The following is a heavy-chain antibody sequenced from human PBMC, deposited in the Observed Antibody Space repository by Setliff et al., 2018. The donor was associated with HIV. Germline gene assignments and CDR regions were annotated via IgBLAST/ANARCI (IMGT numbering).Heavy chain of an antibody. V-gene: IGHV1-69*13. D-gene: IGHD3-22*01. J-gene: IGHJ4*02. CDR3: ARGSGDYYDSSGRPAPWDY. CDR2: IIPIFAKA. CDR1: GGTFSRYA. Sequence: ASVKVSCKASGGTFSRYAINWVRQAPGQRLEWMGGIIPIFAKAYYAQRFQGRVTITADGSMSTAYMEVSSLRSEDTAVYYCARGSGDYYDSSGRPAPWDYWGQGTLVTVSS.